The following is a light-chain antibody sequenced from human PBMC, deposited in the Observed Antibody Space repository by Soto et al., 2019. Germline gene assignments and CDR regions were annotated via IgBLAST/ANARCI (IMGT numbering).Light chain of an antibody. CDR2: KAS. CDR1: QSISSW. CDR3: HQYNSYRT. J-gene: IGKJ1*01. Sequence: DIQMTQSPSTLSASVGDRVTITCRASQSISSWLAWYQQKPGKAPKLLIYKASSLESGVPSRFSGSGSGTEFTLTISSLQPDDFATYYCHQYNSYRTFDQVTKVEIK. V-gene: IGKV1-5*03.